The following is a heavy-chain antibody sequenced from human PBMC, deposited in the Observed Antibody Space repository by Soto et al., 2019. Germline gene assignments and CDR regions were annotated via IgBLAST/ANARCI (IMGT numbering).Heavy chain of an antibody. CDR3: ARVARGVLEGLGKNYYYCYLDV. CDR2: ISSGGST. Sequence: EVQLVESGGGLVQPGGSLRLSCAASGFTVSRNYMSWVRRAPGKGLEWVSVISSGGSTYYADSVKGRFTISRHNSKNTLYLQMNSLRAEDTAVYYCARVARGVLEGLGKNYYYCYLDVWGQGTTVTVSS. CDR1: GFTVSRNY. J-gene: IGHJ6*03. V-gene: IGHV3-53*04. D-gene: IGHD3-10*01.